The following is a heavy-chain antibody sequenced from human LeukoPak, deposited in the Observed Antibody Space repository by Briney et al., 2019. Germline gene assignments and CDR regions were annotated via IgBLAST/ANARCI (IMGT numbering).Heavy chain of an antibody. J-gene: IGHJ4*02. Sequence: GGSLRLSCAASGFTFSNAWMSWVRQAPGKGLEWVGRIKSKTDGGTTDYAAPVKGRFTISRDDSKNTLYLQMNSLRAEDTAVYYCARDSAIAAAGGYFDYWGQGTLVTVSS. CDR2: IKSKTDGGTT. CDR1: GFTFSNAW. V-gene: IGHV3-15*01. D-gene: IGHD6-13*01. CDR3: ARDSAIAAAGGYFDY.